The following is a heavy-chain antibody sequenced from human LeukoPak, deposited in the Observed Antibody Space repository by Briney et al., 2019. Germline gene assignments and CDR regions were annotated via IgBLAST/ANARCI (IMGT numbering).Heavy chain of an antibody. D-gene: IGHD7-27*01. CDR2: INHSGST. Sequence: PSETLSLTCAVYGGFFSGYYWSWIRQPPGKGLEWIGEINHSGSTNYNPSLKSRVTISVDTSKNQFSLKLSSVTAADTAVYYCARTNWGRLKDFDYWGQGTLVTVSS. CDR3: ARTNWGRLKDFDY. V-gene: IGHV4-34*01. CDR1: GGFFSGYY. J-gene: IGHJ4*02.